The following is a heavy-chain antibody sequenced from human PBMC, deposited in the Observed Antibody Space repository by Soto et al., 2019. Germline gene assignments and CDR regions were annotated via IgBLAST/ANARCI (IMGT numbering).Heavy chain of an antibody. D-gene: IGHD4-17*01. CDR1: GYTFTSYG. J-gene: IGHJ5*02. V-gene: IGHV1-18*01. CDR2: ISAYNGNT. CDR3: ARDRSITPYGDYVNWFDP. Sequence: ASVKVSCKASGYTFTSYGIGWVRQAPGQGLEWMGWISAYNGNTNYAQKLQGRVTMTTDTSTSTAYMELRGLRSDDTAVYYCARDRSITPYGDYVNWFDPWGQGTLVTVSS.